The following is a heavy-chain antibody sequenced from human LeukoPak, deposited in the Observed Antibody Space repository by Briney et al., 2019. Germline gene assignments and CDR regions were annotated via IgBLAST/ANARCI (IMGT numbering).Heavy chain of an antibody. CDR3: ARDLPFCSSTSCYLYDWFDP. CDR2: INPNSGGT. Sequence: ASVKVSCKASGCTFTGYYMHWVRQAPGQGLEWMGWINPNSGGTNYAQKFQGWVTMTRDTSISTAYMELSRLRSEDTAVYYCARDLPFCSSTSCYLYDWFDPWGQGTLVTVSS. J-gene: IGHJ5*02. V-gene: IGHV1-2*04. D-gene: IGHD2-2*01. CDR1: GCTFTGYY.